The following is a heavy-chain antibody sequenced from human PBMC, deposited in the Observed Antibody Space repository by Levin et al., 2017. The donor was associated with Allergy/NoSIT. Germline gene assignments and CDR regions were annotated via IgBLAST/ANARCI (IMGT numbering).Heavy chain of an antibody. J-gene: IGHJ4*02. V-gene: IGHV4-4*02. CDR1: GGSISSTNW. D-gene: IGHD6-13*01. CDR3: ATLSGGRWEQQLARSDY. Sequence: SETLSLTCAVSGGSISSTNWWTWVRQPPGKGLEWIGEIYHSGSTNYNPSLKSRVTISVDKSKNQFSLKLNSVTAADTAVYYCATLSGGRWEQQLARSDYWGQGTLVTVSS. CDR2: IYHSGST.